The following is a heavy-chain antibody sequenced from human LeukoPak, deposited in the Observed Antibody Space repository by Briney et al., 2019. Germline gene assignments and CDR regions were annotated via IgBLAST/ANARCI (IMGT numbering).Heavy chain of an antibody. J-gene: IGHJ5*02. CDR1: GYTFTSYY. Sequence: ASVNVSCKASGYTFTSYYMHWVRQAPGQGLEWVGIINPSGGSTSYAQKFQGRVTMPRDTSTSTVYRELSSLRSGDTAVFYFARGLYFGNGYNWEVVWFDPWGQGTLVTVSS. CDR3: ARGLYFGNGYNWEVVWFDP. V-gene: IGHV1-46*01. D-gene: IGHD5-24*01. CDR2: INPSGGST.